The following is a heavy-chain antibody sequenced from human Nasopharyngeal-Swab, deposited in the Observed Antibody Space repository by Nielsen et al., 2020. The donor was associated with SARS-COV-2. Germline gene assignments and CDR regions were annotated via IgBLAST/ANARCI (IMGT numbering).Heavy chain of an antibody. Sequence: LRLSCAASGFTFDDYAMHWVRQAPGKGLEWVSGISWNSGSIGYADSVKGRFTIPRDNAKNSLYLQMNSLRAEDTALYYCAKDIANWNDEWGWFDPWGQGTLVTVSS. CDR3: AKDIANWNDEWGWFDP. D-gene: IGHD1-1*01. V-gene: IGHV3-9*01. CDR2: ISWNSGSI. J-gene: IGHJ5*02. CDR1: GFTFDDYA.